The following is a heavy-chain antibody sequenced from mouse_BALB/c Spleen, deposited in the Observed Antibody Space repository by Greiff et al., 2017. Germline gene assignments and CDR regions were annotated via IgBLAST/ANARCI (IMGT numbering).Heavy chain of an antibody. Sequence: QVQLQQSGAELVRPGTSVKVSCKASGYAFTNYLIEWVKQRPGQGLEWIGVINPGSGGTNYNEKFKGKATLTADKSSSTAYMQLSSPTSDDSAVYFCARSRTYYDGFAYWGQGTLVTVSA. CDR3: ARSRTYYDGFAY. V-gene: IGHV1-54*01. CDR2: INPGSGGT. D-gene: IGHD2-4*01. CDR1: GYAFTNYL. J-gene: IGHJ3*01.